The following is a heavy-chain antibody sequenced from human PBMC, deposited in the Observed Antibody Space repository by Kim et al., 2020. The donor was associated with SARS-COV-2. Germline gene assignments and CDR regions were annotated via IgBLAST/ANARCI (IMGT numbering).Heavy chain of an antibody. J-gene: IGHJ4*02. Sequence: ASVKVSCKASGYTFSYALHWVRQAPGQSLEWMGWINADNGNTKYSQKFQGRVTITRDTSASTAYMELSSLRSEDTAVYYCARGSSWTNPIDDWGQGTLVTVSS. V-gene: IGHV1-3*01. CDR2: INADNGNT. CDR1: GYTFSYA. D-gene: IGHD6-13*01. CDR3: ARGSSWTNPIDD.